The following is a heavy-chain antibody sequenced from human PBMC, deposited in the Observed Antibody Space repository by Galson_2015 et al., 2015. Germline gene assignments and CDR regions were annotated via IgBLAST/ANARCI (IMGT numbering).Heavy chain of an antibody. Sequence: SLSLSCGAYGFAVRTNYMSWVRQGPGKGLERVSVLYAGGSTYYADSVKGRFTISRDNSKNKVYLQMNSLRAEDTAVYYCAKIGYSNYQFDYWGQGALVTVSS. D-gene: IGHD4-11*01. CDR2: LYAGGST. V-gene: IGHV3-53*01. CDR3: AKIGYSNYQFDY. CDR1: GFAVRTNY. J-gene: IGHJ4*02.